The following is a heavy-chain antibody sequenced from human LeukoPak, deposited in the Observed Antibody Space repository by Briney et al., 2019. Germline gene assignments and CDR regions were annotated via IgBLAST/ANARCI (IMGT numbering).Heavy chain of an antibody. CDR1: GDSVSSNSAA. Sequence: SQTLSLTCAISGDSVSSNSAAWNWIRQSPSRGLEWLGRTYYRSKWYNDYAVSVKSRIAINPDTSKNQFSLQLNSVTPEDTAVYFCARTSYYDSGGSYRDAFDIWGQGTVVSVSS. V-gene: IGHV6-1*01. J-gene: IGHJ3*02. CDR2: TYYRSKWYN. D-gene: IGHD3-22*01. CDR3: ARTSYYDSGGSYRDAFDI.